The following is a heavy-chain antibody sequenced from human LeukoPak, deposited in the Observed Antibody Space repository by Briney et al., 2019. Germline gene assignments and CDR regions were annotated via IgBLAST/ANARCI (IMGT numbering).Heavy chain of an antibody. J-gene: IGHJ6*03. CDR2: INDSGST. D-gene: IGHD3-10*01. CDR3: AATYEYGSENMDV. CDR1: GGSFSGYY. Sequence: PSETLSLTCAVSGGSFSGYYWSWIRQPPGKGLEWIWEINDSGSTTYNPSLKSGVPITLKMSKNHFSLKLSSGTAADRAAYYCAATYEYGSENMDVGVKGTRVTVTS. V-gene: IGHV4-34*01.